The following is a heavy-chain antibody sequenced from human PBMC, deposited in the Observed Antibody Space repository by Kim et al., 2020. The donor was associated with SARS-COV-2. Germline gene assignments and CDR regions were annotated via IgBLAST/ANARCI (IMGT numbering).Heavy chain of an antibody. Sequence: SETLSLTCTVSGDSISSGSYYWNWIRQHPGKGLEWIGYMFYSGSTYYNPSLKSRVTMSVDTSMNQLSLKLNSVTAADTAVFYCARVSVDYNILSGPDYWGQGILVTVSS. CDR2: MFYSGST. V-gene: IGHV4-31*03. D-gene: IGHD3-9*01. J-gene: IGHJ4*02. CDR1: GDSISSGSYY. CDR3: ARVSVDYNILSGPDY.